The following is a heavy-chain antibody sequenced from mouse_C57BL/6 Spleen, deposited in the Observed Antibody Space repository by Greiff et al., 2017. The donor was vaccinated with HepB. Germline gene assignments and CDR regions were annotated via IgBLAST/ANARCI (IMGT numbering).Heavy chain of an antibody. CDR3: ARWAYYSNYYAMDY. CDR2: IYPGDGDT. J-gene: IGHJ4*01. Sequence: QVQLKQSGPELVKPGASVKISCKASGYAFSSSWMNWVKQRPGKGLEWIGRIYPGDGDTNYNGKFKGKATLTADKSSSTAYMQLSSLTSEDSAVYFCARWAYYSNYYAMDYWGQGTSVTVSS. V-gene: IGHV1-82*01. D-gene: IGHD2-5*01. CDR1: GYAFSSSW.